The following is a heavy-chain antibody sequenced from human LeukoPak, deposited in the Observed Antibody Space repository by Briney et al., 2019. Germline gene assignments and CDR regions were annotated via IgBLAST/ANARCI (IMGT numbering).Heavy chain of an antibody. CDR1: GFTFSSYA. D-gene: IGHD6-13*01. Sequence: GGSLRLSCAASGFTFSSYAMHWVRQAPGKGLEYVSAISSNGGSTYYANSVKGRFTISRDNSKNTLYLQMGSLRAEDTAVYYCAKESAAGTSAPNDYWGQGTLVTVSS. CDR2: ISSNGGST. V-gene: IGHV3-64*01. J-gene: IGHJ4*02. CDR3: AKESAAGTSAPNDY.